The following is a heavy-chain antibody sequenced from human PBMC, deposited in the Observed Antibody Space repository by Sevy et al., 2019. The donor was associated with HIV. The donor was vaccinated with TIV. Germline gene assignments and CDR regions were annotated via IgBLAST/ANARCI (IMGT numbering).Heavy chain of an antibody. Sequence: GGSLRLSCATSGFSFSDYYMSWIRQAPGKGLEWISYISSGGRIIYYADSVKGRFTISRDNTNNSMYLRMNSLRAEETAVYYCARVRVAAADYYFDYCGQGSLVTVSS. CDR3: ARVRVAAADYYFDY. CDR2: ISSGGRII. D-gene: IGHD6-25*01. V-gene: IGHV3-11*01. J-gene: IGHJ4*02. CDR1: GFSFSDYY.